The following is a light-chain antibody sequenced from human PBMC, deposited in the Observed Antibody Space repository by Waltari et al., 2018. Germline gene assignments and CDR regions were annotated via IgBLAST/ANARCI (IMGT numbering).Light chain of an antibody. V-gene: IGKV1-12*01. CDR1: QDISNW. CDR2: ATS. Sequence: DIQMTQSPSSVSASVGDRVTITCRASQDISNWLAWYQQKPGKAPNLLIYATSSLQTGVPSRFSGSGSGTEFTLTISSLQPEDFATYYCQQANSFPITFGPGTKVDIK. J-gene: IGKJ3*01. CDR3: QQANSFPIT.